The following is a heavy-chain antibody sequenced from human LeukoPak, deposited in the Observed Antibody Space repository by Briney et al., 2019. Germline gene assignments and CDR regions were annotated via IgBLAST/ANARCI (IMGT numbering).Heavy chain of an antibody. CDR2: ISSSSSYI. CDR3: ARDRITGTTGLIDY. V-gene: IGHV3-21*01. Sequence: PGGSLRLSCAASGFTFSSYSMNWVRQAPGKGLEWVSSISSSSSYIYYADSVKGRFTISRDNAKNTLYLQMNSLRAEDTAVYYCARDRITGTTGLIDYWGQGTLVTVSS. D-gene: IGHD1-7*01. J-gene: IGHJ4*02. CDR1: GFTFSSYS.